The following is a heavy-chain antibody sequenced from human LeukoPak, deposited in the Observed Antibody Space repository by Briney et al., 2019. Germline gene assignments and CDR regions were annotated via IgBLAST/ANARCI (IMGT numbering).Heavy chain of an antibody. Sequence: SQTLSLTCTVSGGSISSAYYWGWIRQPPGKGLQWIGSIYHSGSTSYNPSLKSRVTISVDTSKNQFSLKLNSVTAADTAFYYCARQYSTNWYDDRGWFDPWGQGTLVTVSS. CDR1: GGSISSAYY. J-gene: IGHJ5*02. D-gene: IGHD6-13*01. CDR3: ARQYSTNWYDDRGWFDP. V-gene: IGHV4-38-2*02. CDR2: IYHSGST.